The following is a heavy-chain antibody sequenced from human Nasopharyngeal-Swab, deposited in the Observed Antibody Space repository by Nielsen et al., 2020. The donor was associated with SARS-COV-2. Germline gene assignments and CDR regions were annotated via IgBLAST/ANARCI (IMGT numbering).Heavy chain of an antibody. J-gene: IGHJ3*02. CDR3: ATRLYCSSTSCYVGDAFDI. CDR2: IYTSGST. CDR1: GGSISSGSYY. Sequence: SETLSLTCTVSGGSISSGSYYWSWIRQPAGKGLEWIGRIYTSGSTNYNPSLKSRATISVDTSKNQFSLKLSPVTAADTAVYYCATRLYCSSTSCYVGDAFDIWGQGTMVTVSS. D-gene: IGHD2-2*01. V-gene: IGHV4-61*02.